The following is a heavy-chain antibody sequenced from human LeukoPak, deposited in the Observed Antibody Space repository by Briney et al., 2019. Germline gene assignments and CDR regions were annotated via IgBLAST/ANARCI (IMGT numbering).Heavy chain of an antibody. CDR1: GYSLSNYW. CDR3: ARQDSSGWYVY. Sequence: GESLKISCKGSGYSLSNYWIAWMRQMPGKGLEWMGIIYPGDSDTTYSPSFQGQVTFSADKSVTTAYLQWSSLKASDTAMYYCARQDSSGWYVYWGQGTLVTVSS. J-gene: IGHJ4*02. V-gene: IGHV5-51*01. D-gene: IGHD6-19*01. CDR2: IYPGDSDT.